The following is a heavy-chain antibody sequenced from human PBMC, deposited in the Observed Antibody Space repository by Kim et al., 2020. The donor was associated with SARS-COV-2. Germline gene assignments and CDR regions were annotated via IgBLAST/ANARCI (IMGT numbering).Heavy chain of an antibody. J-gene: IGHJ4*02. CDR3: EKEKDFRREVPTGLGFYY. Sequence: GGSLRLSCAASGFTVDDYAIHWVRQAPGKGLEWVSGLSWNSGSIGDADAVKGRFTSSRDNAKNSLYLQMNSLSAEDKALYYCEKEKDFRREVPTGLGFYYWCKGTQVPV. V-gene: IGHV3-9*01. CDR2: LSWNSGSI. D-gene: IGHD3-10*01. CDR1: GFTVDDYA.